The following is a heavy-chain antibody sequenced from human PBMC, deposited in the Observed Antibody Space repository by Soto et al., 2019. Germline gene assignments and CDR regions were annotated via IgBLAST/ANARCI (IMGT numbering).Heavy chain of an antibody. CDR2: INPSGGST. V-gene: IGHV1-46*01. Sequence: QVQLVQSGAEVKKPGASVKVSCKASGYTFTSYYMHWVRQAPGQGLKWMGIINPSGGSTSYAQKFQGRVITTRGTSTSTVYMELSSLRSEDTAVYYCARSYSSGFPYYYYGMDVWGQGTTVTVSS. CDR3: ARSYSSGFPYYYYGMDV. D-gene: IGHD6-19*01. J-gene: IGHJ6*02. CDR1: GYTFTSYY.